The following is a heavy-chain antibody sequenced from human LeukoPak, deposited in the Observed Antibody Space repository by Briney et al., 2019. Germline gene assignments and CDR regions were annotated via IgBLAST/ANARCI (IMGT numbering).Heavy chain of an antibody. CDR1: GGSFSGYY. CDR2: INHSGST. Sequence: SETLSLTCAVYGGSFSGYYWGWIRPPPGKGLEWIGEINHSGSTNYNPSLKSRVTISVDTSKNQFSLKLSSVTAADTAVYYCARGRWLAPFGYWGQGTLVTVSS. CDR3: ARGRWLAPFGY. J-gene: IGHJ4*02. V-gene: IGHV4-34*01. D-gene: IGHD5-18*01.